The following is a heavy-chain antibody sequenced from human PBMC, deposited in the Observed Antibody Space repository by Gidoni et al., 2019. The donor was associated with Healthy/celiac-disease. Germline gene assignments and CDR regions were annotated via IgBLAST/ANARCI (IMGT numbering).Heavy chain of an antibody. V-gene: IGHV4-61*02. CDR1: GGSISSGSYY. Sequence: QVQLQESGPGLVKPSQTLSLTCTVSGGSISSGSYYWSWIRQPAGKGLEWIGRIYTSGSTNYNPSLKSRVTISVDTSKNQFSLKLSSVTAADTAVYYCARDRFNWNDVGYYYYGMDVWGQGTTVTVSS. D-gene: IGHD1-1*01. J-gene: IGHJ6*02. CDR2: IYTSGST. CDR3: ARDRFNWNDVGYYYYGMDV.